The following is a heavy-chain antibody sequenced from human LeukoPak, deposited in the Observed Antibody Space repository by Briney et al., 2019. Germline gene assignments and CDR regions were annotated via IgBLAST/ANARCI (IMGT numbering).Heavy chain of an antibody. CDR1: GGTFNNSA. J-gene: IGHJ5*02. V-gene: IGHV1-69*05. D-gene: IGHD4-17*01. CDR3: ARDVHGDYGSGWFDP. Sequence: SVKVSCEASGGTFNNSAISWVRQAPGQGLEWLGGIMPLFGTAGYAQKFQGRVTITKDESTRTVYLELTSLTSDDTAVYYCARDVHGDYGSGWFDPWGQGTLVSVSS. CDR2: IMPLFGTA.